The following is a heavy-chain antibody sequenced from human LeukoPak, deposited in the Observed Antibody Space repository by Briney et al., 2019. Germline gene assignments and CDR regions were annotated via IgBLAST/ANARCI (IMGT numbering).Heavy chain of an antibody. CDR3: AKDQDIVVVVAASTGDY. CDR2: FSGSGGST. CDR1: GSTFSSYA. J-gene: IGHJ4*02. D-gene: IGHD2-15*01. V-gene: IGHV3-23*01. Sequence: GGSLRLSCAASGSTFSSYAMSWVRQAPGKGLEWVSTFSGSGGSTHYADSVKGRFTISRDNSKNTLYLQMNSLRAEDTAVYYCAKDQDIVVVVAASTGDYWGQGTLVTVSS.